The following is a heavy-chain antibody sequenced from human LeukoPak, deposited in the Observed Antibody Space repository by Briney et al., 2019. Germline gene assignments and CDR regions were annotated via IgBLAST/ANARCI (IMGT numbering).Heavy chain of an antibody. Sequence: ASVKVSCKASGYTFTGYSMHWVRQAPGQGLEWMGWNSPHSGVTNYAQKFQGRVTMTWDTSISTAYMELSRLTSDDTAVYYCARELRGSGYDLFDYWGQGTLVTVSS. D-gene: IGHD5-12*01. J-gene: IGHJ4*02. CDR3: ARELRGSGYDLFDY. CDR1: GYTFTGYS. CDR2: NSPHSGVT. V-gene: IGHV1-2*02.